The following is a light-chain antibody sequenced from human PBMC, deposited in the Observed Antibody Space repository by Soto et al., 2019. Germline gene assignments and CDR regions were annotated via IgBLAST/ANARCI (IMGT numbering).Light chain of an antibody. J-gene: IGLJ1*01. V-gene: IGLV2-14*01. CDR2: EVT. CDR1: RRDVGGYNY. Sequence: QSVLTHPASVSWSPGQSITISCTGTRRDVGGYNYVSWYQQYPGKSPKLLIYEVTHRPSGVSNRFSGSKSGNTASLTISGLQAEDEADYYCSSYTISNTLQFVFGTGPKVTVL. CDR3: SSYTISNTLQFV.